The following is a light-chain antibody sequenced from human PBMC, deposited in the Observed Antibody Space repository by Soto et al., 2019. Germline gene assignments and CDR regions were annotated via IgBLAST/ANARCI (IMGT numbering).Light chain of an antibody. CDR2: GNS. Sequence: QAVVTQPPSVSGAPGQRVTISCTGSSSNIGAGYDVHWYQQLPGTAPKLLIYGNSNRPSGVPDRFSGSKSGTSASLAITGLLAEDEADYYCQSYDSSLSGWVFCGGTKLTVL. CDR3: QSYDSSLSGWV. V-gene: IGLV1-40*01. CDR1: SSNIGAGYD. J-gene: IGLJ3*02.